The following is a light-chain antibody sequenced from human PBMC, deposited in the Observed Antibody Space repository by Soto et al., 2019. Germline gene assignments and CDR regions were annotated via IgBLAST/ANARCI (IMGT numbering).Light chain of an antibody. CDR1: RSNIGGNA. CDR2: AND. V-gene: IGLV1-44*01. CDR3: AAWDGSLNGVL. J-gene: IGLJ2*01. Sequence: QSVLTQPPSMSGTPGQRVTISCSGSRSNIGGNAVTWYQQVPGTAPRLLIYANDQRPSGVSDRFSGSKSGTSASLAISGLQSEDEADYYCAAWDGSLNGVLFGGGTKLTVL.